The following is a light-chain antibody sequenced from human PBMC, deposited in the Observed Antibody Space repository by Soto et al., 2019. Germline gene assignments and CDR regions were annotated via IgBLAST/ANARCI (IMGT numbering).Light chain of an antibody. J-gene: IGKJ5*01. V-gene: IGKV1-27*01. Sequence: DIQMTQSPSSLSASVGDRVAITCRASQAINNYLAWYQQKPGKFPKLLIYAASTLHPGVPSRFSSSGSGTDFTLTISSLQPEDVATYYCQKYNSAPLTFGPGTRLEI. CDR3: QKYNSAPLT. CDR2: AAS. CDR1: QAINNY.